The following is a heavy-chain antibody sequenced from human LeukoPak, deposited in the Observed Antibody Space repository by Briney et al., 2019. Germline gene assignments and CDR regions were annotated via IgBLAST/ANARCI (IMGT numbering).Heavy chain of an antibody. J-gene: IGHJ5*02. CDR1: GYTFTSYA. Sequence: ASVKVSCKASGYTFTSYAISWVRQAPGQGLEWMGGIIPIFGTANYAQKFQGRVTITTDESTSTAYMELSSLRSEDTAVYYCARGIAVAGTGRWFDPWGQGTLVTVSS. CDR3: ARGIAVAGTGRWFDP. D-gene: IGHD6-19*01. V-gene: IGHV1-69*05. CDR2: IIPIFGTA.